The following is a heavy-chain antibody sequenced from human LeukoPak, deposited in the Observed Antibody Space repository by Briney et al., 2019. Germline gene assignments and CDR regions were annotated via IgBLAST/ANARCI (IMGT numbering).Heavy chain of an antibody. V-gene: IGHV4-34*01. J-gene: IGHJ3*02. CDR2: FNHSGST. CDR1: GGSFSGYY. CDR3: ARTHTDTAMQIYAFNI. D-gene: IGHD5-18*01. Sequence: SETLSLTCAVYGGSFSGYYRSWIRQPPGKGLEWIGEFNHSGSTNYNPSLKSRVTISLDTSKNQFSLKLSSVTAADTAVYYCARTHTDTAMQIYAFNIWGQGTTVTVSS.